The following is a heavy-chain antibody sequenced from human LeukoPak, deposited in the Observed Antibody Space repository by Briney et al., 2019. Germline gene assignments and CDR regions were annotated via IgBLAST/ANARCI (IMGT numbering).Heavy chain of an antibody. CDR1: GYTFTSYG. CDR2: ISAYNGNT. CDR3: ARTLEWPNWFDP. D-gene: IGHD3-3*01. J-gene: IGHJ5*02. V-gene: IGHV1-18*01. Sequence: ASVKVSCKASGYTFTSYGISWVRRAPGQGLEWVGWISAYNGNTNYAQKLQGRVTMTTDTSTSTAYMELRSLRSDDTAVYYCARTLEWPNWFDPWGQGTLVTVSS.